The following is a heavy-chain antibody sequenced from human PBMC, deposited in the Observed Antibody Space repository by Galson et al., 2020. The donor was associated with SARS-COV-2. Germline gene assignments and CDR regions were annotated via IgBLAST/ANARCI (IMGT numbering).Heavy chain of an antibody. CDR3: ARYGYSYGLTLLDDFDY. J-gene: IGHJ4*02. D-gene: IGHD5-18*01. V-gene: IGHV3-21*01. CDR1: GFTFSSYS. CDR2: ISSSSSYI. Sequence: ASETLSLTCAASGFTFSSYSMNWVRQAPGKGLEWVSSISSSSSYIYYADSVKGRFTISRDNAKNSLYLQMNSLRAEDTAVYYCARYGYSYGLTLLDDFDYWGQGTLVTVSS.